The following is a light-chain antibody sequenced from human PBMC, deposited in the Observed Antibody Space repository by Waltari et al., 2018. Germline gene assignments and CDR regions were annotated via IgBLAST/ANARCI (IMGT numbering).Light chain of an antibody. CDR1: SSNIGSNT. J-gene: IGLJ3*02. CDR2: SDD. Sequence: QSVLTQPPSASGTPGQRVTISCSGGSSNIGSNTVTWYQDLPGTAPKLLIYSDDQRPSGVPDRFSESRSGTSGYLAISGLQSEDEADYYCALWDDSLNAWIFGGGTRLTVL. V-gene: IGLV1-44*01. CDR3: ALWDDSLNAWI.